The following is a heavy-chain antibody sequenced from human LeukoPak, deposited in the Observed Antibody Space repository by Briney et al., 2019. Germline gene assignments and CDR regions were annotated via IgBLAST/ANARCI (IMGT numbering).Heavy chain of an antibody. CDR2: IKQDGSEK. CDR1: GFTFSSYW. CDR3: AKDRSPVWFGESFFDY. D-gene: IGHD3-10*01. J-gene: IGHJ4*02. V-gene: IGHV3-7*01. Sequence: GGSLRLSCAASGFTFSSYWMSWVRQAPGKGLEWVANIKQDGSEKYYVDSVKGRFTISRDNAKNSLYLQMNSRRAEDTAVYYCAKDRSPVWFGESFFDYWGQGTLVTVSS.